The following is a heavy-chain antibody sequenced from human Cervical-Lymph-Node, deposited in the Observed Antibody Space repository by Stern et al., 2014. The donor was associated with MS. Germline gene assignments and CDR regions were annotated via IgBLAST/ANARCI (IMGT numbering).Heavy chain of an antibody. J-gene: IGHJ4*02. D-gene: IGHD6-13*01. Sequence: VQLVESGGDLVKPGGSLRLSCATSGFTFSGYYMSWIRQAPGKGLEGVSYISKSASSIYYADSVKGRFTISRDNAKNSLYLQMNSLRAEDTAVYYCASGTNWYFDYWGQGTLVTVSS. V-gene: IGHV3-11*01. CDR2: ISKSASSI. CDR3: ASGTNWYFDY. CDR1: GFTFSGYY.